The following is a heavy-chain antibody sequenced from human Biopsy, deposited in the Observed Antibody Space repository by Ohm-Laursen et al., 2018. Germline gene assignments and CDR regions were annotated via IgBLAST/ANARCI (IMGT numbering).Heavy chain of an antibody. J-gene: IGHJ6*02. CDR1: GYTFTSYD. CDR3: ARGSFWFGGNYYYYGMDV. CDR2: MNPNSGNT. Sequence: SVTVSCKASGYTFTSYDINWVRQATGQGLEWMGWMNPNSGNTDYAQKFQGRVTMTRNTSISTAYMELNSLRSEDTAVYYCARGSFWFGGNYYYYGMDVWGQGTTVTVPS. V-gene: IGHV1-8*01. D-gene: IGHD3-10*01.